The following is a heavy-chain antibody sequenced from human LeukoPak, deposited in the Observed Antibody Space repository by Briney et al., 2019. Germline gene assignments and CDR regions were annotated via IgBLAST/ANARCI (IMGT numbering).Heavy chain of an antibody. J-gene: IGHJ4*02. Sequence: GGSLRLSCAASGFTFSSYAMHWVRQAPGKGLEWVAVISYDGSNKYYADSVKGRFTISRDNSKNTLYLQMNTLRAEDTAVYYCAKDGPMGITLIVEFDYWGQGTLVTVSS. D-gene: IGHD3-22*01. V-gene: IGHV3-30-3*01. CDR3: AKDGPMGITLIVEFDY. CDR2: ISYDGSNK. CDR1: GFTFSSYA.